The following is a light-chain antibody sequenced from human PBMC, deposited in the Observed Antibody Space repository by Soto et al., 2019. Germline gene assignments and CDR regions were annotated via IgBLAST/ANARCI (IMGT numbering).Light chain of an antibody. Sequence: DIHLTQSPSSLSAAVGDRVTITCRASQAILTYLNWFQQKAGKAPEVLIYGASSLRSGVPSRFTGSGSATDFTLTISSLQPEDAGTYFGQQTFSAAVTFGGGTKV. CDR3: QQTFSAAVT. CDR2: GAS. V-gene: IGKV1-39*01. CDR1: QAILTY. J-gene: IGKJ4*01.